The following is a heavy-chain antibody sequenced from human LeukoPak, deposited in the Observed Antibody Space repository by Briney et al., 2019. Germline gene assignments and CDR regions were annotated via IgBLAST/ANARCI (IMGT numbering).Heavy chain of an antibody. J-gene: IGHJ4*02. CDR2: INPSGGST. CDR1: GYTFNGHY. V-gene: IGHV1-46*02. Sequence: ASVKVSCKASGYTFNGHYIYWVRQAPGQGLEWMGIINPSGGSTSYAQKFQGRVTMTRDMSTSTVYMELSSLRSEDTAVYYCARDLYHEWGQGTLVTVSS. CDR3: ARDLYHE. D-gene: IGHD2-8*01.